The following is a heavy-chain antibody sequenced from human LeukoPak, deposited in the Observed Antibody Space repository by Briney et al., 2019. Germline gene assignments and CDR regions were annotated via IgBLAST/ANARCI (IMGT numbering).Heavy chain of an antibody. V-gene: IGHV3-30-3*01. Sequence: PGRSLRPSCAASGFTFSSYAMHWVRQAPGKGLEWVAVISYDGSNKYYADSVKGRFTISRDNSKNTLYLQMNSLRAEDTAVYYCARDVVTNWNYVDYWGQGTLVTVSS. CDR2: ISYDGSNK. J-gene: IGHJ4*02. CDR1: GFTFSSYA. D-gene: IGHD1-1*01. CDR3: ARDVVTNWNYVDY.